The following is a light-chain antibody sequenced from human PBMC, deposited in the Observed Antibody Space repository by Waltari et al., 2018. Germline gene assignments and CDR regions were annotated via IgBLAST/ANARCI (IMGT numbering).Light chain of an antibody. Sequence: DIVMTQSPDSLAVSLGERATINCKSSQSVLYSSNNKNYLAWYQQKLGQPPKLLIYWASTRESGVPDRFSGSGSGTDFTITISSLQAEDVAVYYCQQYYSTPWTFGQGTKVEIK. J-gene: IGKJ1*01. CDR2: WAS. CDR1: QSVLYSSNNKNY. CDR3: QQYYSTPWT. V-gene: IGKV4-1*01.